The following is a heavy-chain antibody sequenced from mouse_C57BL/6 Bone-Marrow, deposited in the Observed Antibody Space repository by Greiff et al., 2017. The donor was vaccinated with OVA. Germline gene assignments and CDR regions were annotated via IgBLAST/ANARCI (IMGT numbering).Heavy chain of an antibody. J-gene: IGHJ3*01. CDR2: ISSGGSYT. CDR1: GFTFSSYG. V-gene: IGHV5-6*02. Sequence: DVKLVESGGDLVKPGGSLKLSCAASGFTFSSYGMSWVRQTPDKRLEWVATISSGGSYTYYPDSVKGRFTISRDNAKNTLYLQMSSLKSEDTAMYYCARERFAYWGQGTLVTVSA. CDR3: ARERFAY.